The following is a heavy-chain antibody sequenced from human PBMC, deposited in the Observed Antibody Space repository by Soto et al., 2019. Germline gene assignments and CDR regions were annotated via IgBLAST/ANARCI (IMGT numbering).Heavy chain of an antibody. CDR1: GFTFSSYA. Sequence: GGSLRLSCAASGFTFSSYAMSWVRQAPGKGLEWVSAISGSGGSTYYADSVKGRFTISRDNSKNTLYLQMNSLRAEDTAVYYCAKEDCSGGSCYSVFFGYWGQGTLVTVSS. D-gene: IGHD2-15*01. CDR3: AKEDCSGGSCYSVFFGY. V-gene: IGHV3-23*01. CDR2: ISGSGGST. J-gene: IGHJ4*02.